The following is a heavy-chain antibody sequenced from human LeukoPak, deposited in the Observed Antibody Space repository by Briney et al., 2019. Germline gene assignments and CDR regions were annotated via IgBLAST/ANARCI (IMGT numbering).Heavy chain of an antibody. CDR1: GFTFSTYW. Sequence: GGSLRLSCAASGFTFSTYWMHWVRQAPGKGLVWVSRISSDGSITGYADSVKGRFTISRDNSKNTLYLQMNSLRAEDTAVYYCAKDGILDIVVVPAAYGYWGQGTLVTVSS. V-gene: IGHV3-74*01. D-gene: IGHD2-2*03. CDR3: AKDGILDIVVVPAAYGY. CDR2: ISSDGSIT. J-gene: IGHJ4*02.